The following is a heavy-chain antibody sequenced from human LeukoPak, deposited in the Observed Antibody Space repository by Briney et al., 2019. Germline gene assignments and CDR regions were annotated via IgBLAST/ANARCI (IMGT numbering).Heavy chain of an antibody. Sequence: SETLSLTCTVSGGSISSNSDYWSWIRQSAGKGLEWIGRVYTSGSTNYNPSLKSRVTISLGTSKNQFSLKLSSVTAADTAVYYCAREKGAWVFDYWGQGTLVTVSS. J-gene: IGHJ4*02. CDR3: AREKGAWVFDY. D-gene: IGHD3-16*01. V-gene: IGHV4-61*02. CDR2: VYTSGST. CDR1: GGSISSNSDY.